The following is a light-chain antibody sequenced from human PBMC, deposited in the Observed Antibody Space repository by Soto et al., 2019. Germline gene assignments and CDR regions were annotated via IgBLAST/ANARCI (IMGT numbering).Light chain of an antibody. V-gene: IGKV3-11*01. CDR2: DTS. J-gene: IGKJ3*01. Sequence: EVVLSVFPATLSLSPGERATLSRRASHGVSNYFTWYQQKPGQAPRLLIYDTSKRATGVPTRFSGGGSGTDFTIPISSLAPEEFGIYYCQQGSNWPPFTFGPGTKVDIK. CDR1: HGVSNY. CDR3: QQGSNWPPFT.